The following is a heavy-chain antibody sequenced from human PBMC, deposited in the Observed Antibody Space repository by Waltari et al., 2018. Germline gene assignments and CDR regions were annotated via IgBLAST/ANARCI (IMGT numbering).Heavy chain of an antibody. CDR2: INPNSGGT. Sequence: QVQLVQSGAEVKKPGASVKVSCKASGYPFTGYYMHWVRQAPGQGLEWMGWINPNSGGTNYAQKFQGRVTMTRDTSISTAYMELSRLRSDDTAVYYCARGPDYYDSSGYIDYWGQGTLVTVSS. D-gene: IGHD3-22*01. V-gene: IGHV1-2*02. CDR3: ARGPDYYDSSGYIDY. J-gene: IGHJ4*02. CDR1: GYPFTGYY.